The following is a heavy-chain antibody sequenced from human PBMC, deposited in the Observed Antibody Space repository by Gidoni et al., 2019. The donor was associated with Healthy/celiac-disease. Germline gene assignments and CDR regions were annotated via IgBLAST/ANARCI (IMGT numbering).Heavy chain of an antibody. CDR1: GYTFPSYA. CDR3: ARGTPYGITMIVVVTPWYYGMDV. J-gene: IGHJ6*02. V-gene: IGHV1-8*01. CDR2: MNPNSGNT. Sequence: QVQLVQSGAEVKKPGASVKVSCKASGYTFPSYALNWVRQATGQGLEWMGWMNPNSGNTGYAQKFQGRVTMTRNTSISTAYMELSSLRSEDTAVYYCARGTPYGITMIVVVTPWYYGMDVWGQGTTVTVSS. D-gene: IGHD3-22*01.